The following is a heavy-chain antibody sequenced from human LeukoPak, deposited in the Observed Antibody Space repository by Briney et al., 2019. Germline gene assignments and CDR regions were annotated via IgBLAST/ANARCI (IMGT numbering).Heavy chain of an antibody. CDR2: IYYSGST. D-gene: IGHD3-22*01. V-gene: IGHV4-59*08. J-gene: IGHJ4*02. CDR1: GGSISSYY. CDR3: ARLYYYDSSGSAFDY. Sequence: SETLSLTCTVSGGSISSYYWSWIRQPPGKGLEWIGYIYYSGSTNYNPSLKSRVTISVDTSKNQFSLKLSSVTAADTAVYYCARLYYYDSSGSAFDYWGQGTLVTVS.